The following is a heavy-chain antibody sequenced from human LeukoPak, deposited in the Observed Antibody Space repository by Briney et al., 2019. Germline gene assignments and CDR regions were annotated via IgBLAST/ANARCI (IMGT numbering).Heavy chain of an antibody. Sequence: GGSLRLSCSTSGFTFGDYAMSWVRQAPGKGLEWVGSIQAKAYGGATKYAASVNGRFSISRDDSQSIANLQMNDLKTEDTAVYYCTRAPHPRCSSSGCYLDYWGQGTLVTVST. V-gene: IGHV3-49*04. J-gene: IGHJ4*02. CDR1: GFTFGDYA. CDR3: TRAPHPRCSSSGCYLDY. D-gene: IGHD2-2*01. CDR2: IQAKAYGGAT.